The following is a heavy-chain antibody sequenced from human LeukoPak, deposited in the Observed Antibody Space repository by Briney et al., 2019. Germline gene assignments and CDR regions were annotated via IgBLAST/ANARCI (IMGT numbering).Heavy chain of an antibody. V-gene: IGHV4-38-2*02. J-gene: IGHJ6*03. Sequence: SETLSLTCTVSGYSISSGYYWGWIRQPPGKGLEWIGSIYHSGSTYYNPSLKSRVTISVDTSKNQFSLKLSSVTAADTAVYYCARAPLRFLEWLPQHYMDVWGKGTTVTVSS. D-gene: IGHD3-3*01. CDR2: IYHSGST. CDR1: GYSISSGYY. CDR3: ARAPLRFLEWLPQHYMDV.